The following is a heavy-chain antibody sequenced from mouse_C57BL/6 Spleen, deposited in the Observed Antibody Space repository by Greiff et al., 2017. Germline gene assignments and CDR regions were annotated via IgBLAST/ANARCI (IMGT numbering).Heavy chain of an antibody. CDR3: ARRGLRLDYYAMDY. V-gene: IGHV1-59*01. Sequence: QVQLQQPGAELVRPGTSVKLSCKASGYTFTSYWMHWVKQRPGQGLEWIGVIDPSDSYTNYNQKFKGKATLTVDTSSSTAYMQLSSLTSEDSAVYYCARRGLRLDYYAMDYWGQGTSVTVSS. CDR2: IDPSDSYT. D-gene: IGHD2-2*01. CDR1: GYTFTSYW. J-gene: IGHJ4*01.